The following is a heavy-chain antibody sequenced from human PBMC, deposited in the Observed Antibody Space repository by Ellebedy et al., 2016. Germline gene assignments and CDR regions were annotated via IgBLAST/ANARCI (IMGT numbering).Heavy chain of an antibody. V-gene: IGHV3-9*01. CDR2: ISWNSGSI. CDR3: AKGGSIFGGGIYYFDY. Sequence: SLKISXAASGFTFDDYAMHWVRQAPGKGLEWVSGISWNSGSIGYADSVKGRFTISRDNAKNSLYLQMNSLRAEDTALYYCAKGGSIFGGGIYYFDYWGQGTLVTVSS. D-gene: IGHD3-3*01. J-gene: IGHJ4*02. CDR1: GFTFDDYA.